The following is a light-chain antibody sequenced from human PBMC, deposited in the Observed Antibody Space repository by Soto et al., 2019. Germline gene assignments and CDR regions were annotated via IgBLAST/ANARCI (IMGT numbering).Light chain of an antibody. J-gene: IGKJ2*01. V-gene: IGKV1-12*01. CDR2: AAS. CDR1: QGISNR. CDR3: QQANSFPYT. Sequence: DIQMTQSPASVSASVGDRVTITCRASQGISNRLAWYQQKRGKAPKLLIYAASRLHSGVPSRFSGSGSGTDFTLTVSSLQPEDFTTYFCQQANSFPYTVGQGTKVDVK.